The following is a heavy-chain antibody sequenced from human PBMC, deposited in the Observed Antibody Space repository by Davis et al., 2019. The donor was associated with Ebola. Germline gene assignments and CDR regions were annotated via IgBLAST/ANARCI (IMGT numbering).Heavy chain of an antibody. J-gene: IGHJ4*02. D-gene: IGHD2-15*01. CDR2: ISGSGGST. CDR3: AMCSGGSCYFPFDY. CDR1: GFTFSSYA. V-gene: IGHV3-23*01. Sequence: PGGSLRLSCAASGFTFSSYAMSWVRQAPVKGLEWVSAISGSGGSTYYADSVKGRFTISRDNSKNTLYLQMNSLRAEDTAVYYCAMCSGGSCYFPFDYWGQGTLVTVSS.